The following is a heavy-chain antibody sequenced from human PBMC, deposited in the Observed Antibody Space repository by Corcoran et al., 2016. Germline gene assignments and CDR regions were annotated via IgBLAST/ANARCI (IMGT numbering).Heavy chain of an antibody. CDR2: IYYSGST. J-gene: IGHJ5*02. CDR3: ARFGTGYDCWSGYFGFPWFDP. D-gene: IGHD3-3*01. V-gene: IGHV4-59*01. CDR1: GGSISSYY. Sequence: QVQLQESGPGLVKPSETLSLTCTVSGGSISSYYWSWIRQPPGKGLEWIGYIYYSGSTNYNPSLKSRVTISVDTSKNQFSLKLSSVTAADTAGYYWARFGTGYDCWSGYFGFPWFDPWGQGTLVTVSS.